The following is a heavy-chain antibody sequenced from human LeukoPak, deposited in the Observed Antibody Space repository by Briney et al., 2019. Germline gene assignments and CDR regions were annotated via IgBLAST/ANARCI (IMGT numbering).Heavy chain of an antibody. CDR2: ISAYNGNT. J-gene: IGHJ4*02. CDR1: GYTFTSYG. D-gene: IGHD3-22*01. Sequence: ASVKVSCKASGYTFTSYGISWVRQAPGQELEWMGWISAYNGNTNYAQKLQGRVTVTTDTSTSTAYMELRSLRSDDTAVYYCAREGDPSGYYYVDYWGQGTLVTVSS. CDR3: AREGDPSGYYYVDY. V-gene: IGHV1-18*01.